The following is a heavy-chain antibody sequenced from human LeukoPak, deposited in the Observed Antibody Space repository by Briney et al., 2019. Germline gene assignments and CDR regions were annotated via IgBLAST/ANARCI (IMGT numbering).Heavy chain of an antibody. CDR1: GFTFSSYG. CDR3: ARDLYSGSYYDFDY. CDR2: ISYDGSNK. Sequence: SGGSLRLSCAASGFTFSSYGMHWVRQAPGKGLEWVAVISYDGSNKYYADSVTGRFSISRDNAKSSLYLQMNSLRVEDTAVYYCARDLYSGSYYDFDYWGQGTLVTVSS. V-gene: IGHV3-30*03. D-gene: IGHD1-26*01. J-gene: IGHJ4*02.